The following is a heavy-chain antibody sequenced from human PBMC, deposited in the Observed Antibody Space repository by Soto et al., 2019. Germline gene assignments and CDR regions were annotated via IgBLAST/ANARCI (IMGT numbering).Heavy chain of an antibody. V-gene: IGHV1-18*01. J-gene: IGHJ4*02. CDR3: LVLDWLLSY. CDR1: GYTFTSYG. Sequence: ASVKVSCKASGYTFTSYGISWVRQAPRQGLEWMGWSSAYNGNTNYAQKLQGRVTMTTDTSTSTAYMELRSLRSDDTAVYYCLVLDWLLSYWGQGTLVTVSS. D-gene: IGHD3-9*01. CDR2: SSAYNGNT.